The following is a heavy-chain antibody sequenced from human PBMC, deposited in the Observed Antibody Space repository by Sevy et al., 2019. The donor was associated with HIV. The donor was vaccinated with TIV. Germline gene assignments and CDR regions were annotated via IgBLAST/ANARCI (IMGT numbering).Heavy chain of an antibody. D-gene: IGHD5-12*01. CDR2: ILNDGTNE. CDR1: GFIFSTYG. Sequence: GGSLRLSCVGSGFIFSTYGMHWVRQAPGKGLQWLAYILNDGTNEFYADSVRGRFTISRDNSKNTLSLQIDSLRVEDTAVYFCATRRYSVLPSDAFELWGQGTMVTVSS. V-gene: IGHV3-30*02. CDR3: ATRRYSVLPSDAFEL. J-gene: IGHJ3*01.